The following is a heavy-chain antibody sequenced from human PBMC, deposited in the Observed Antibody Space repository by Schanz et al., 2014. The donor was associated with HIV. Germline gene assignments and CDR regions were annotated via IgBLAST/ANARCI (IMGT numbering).Heavy chain of an antibody. V-gene: IGHV3-21*01. CDR3: ARERYCTNGVCRVYGMGV. CDR2: ISYTGTYM. CDR1: GFSFSNYG. J-gene: IGHJ6*02. Sequence: EVHLLESGGGLVQPGGFLRLSCAASGFSFSNYGMHWVRQAPGKGLEWVSSISYTGTYMYYADSVKGRFTISRDNAKNSLYLQMNSLRAEDTAVYYCARERYCTNGVCRVYGMGVWGQGATVTVSS. D-gene: IGHD2-8*01.